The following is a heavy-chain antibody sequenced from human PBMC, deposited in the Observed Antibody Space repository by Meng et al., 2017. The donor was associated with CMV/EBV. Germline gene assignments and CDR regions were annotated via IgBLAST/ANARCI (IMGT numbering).Heavy chain of an antibody. V-gene: IGHV3-30*02. CDR1: GFTVSSNY. CDR3: AKDWPYYYDSSGYFDY. CDR2: IRYDGSNK. J-gene: IGHJ4*02. Sequence: VQLVGSGGGLIQPGGSLRLSCAASGFTVSSNYMSWVRQAPGKGLEWVAFIRYDGSNKYYADSVKGRFTISRDNSKNTLYLQMNSLRAEDTAVYYCAKDWPYYYDSSGYFDYWGQGTLVTVSS. D-gene: IGHD3-22*01.